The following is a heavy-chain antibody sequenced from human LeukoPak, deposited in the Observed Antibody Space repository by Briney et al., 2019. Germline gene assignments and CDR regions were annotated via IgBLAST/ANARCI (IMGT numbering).Heavy chain of an antibody. V-gene: IGHV3-33*01. D-gene: IGHD6-13*01. Sequence: GGSLRLSCAASGFTFSSYGMHWVRQAPGKGLEWVAVIWYDGSNKYYADSVKGRFTISRDNSKNTLYLQMNSLRAEDTAVYYCARGSGLTGIAAAGPEGYWGQGTLVPVSS. CDR2: IWYDGSNK. CDR1: GFTFSSYG. J-gene: IGHJ4*02. CDR3: ARGSGLTGIAAAGPEGY.